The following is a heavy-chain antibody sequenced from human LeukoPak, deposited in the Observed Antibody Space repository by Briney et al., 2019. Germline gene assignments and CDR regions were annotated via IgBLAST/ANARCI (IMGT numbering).Heavy chain of an antibody. V-gene: IGHV4-39*07. D-gene: IGHD4-23*01. CDR3: AREGYGGNWAYYYYYYYMDV. CDR1: GGSISSSSYY. Sequence: SETLSLTCTASGGSISSSSYYWGWIRQPPGKGLEWIGSIYYSGSTYYNPSLKSRVTISVDTSKNQFSLKLSSVTAADTAVYYCAREGYGGNWAYYYYYYYMDVWGKGTTVTVSS. CDR2: IYYSGST. J-gene: IGHJ6*03.